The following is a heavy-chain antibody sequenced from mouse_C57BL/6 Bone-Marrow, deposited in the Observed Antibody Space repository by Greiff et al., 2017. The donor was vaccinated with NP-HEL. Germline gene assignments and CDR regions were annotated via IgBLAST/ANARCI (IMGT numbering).Heavy chain of an antibody. V-gene: IGHV5-12*01. CDR2: ISNGGGST. D-gene: IGHD1-1*01. CDR1: GFTFSDYY. J-gene: IGHJ2*01. Sequence: EVHLVESGGGLVQPGGSLKLSCAASGFTFSDYYMYWVRQTPEKRLEWVAYISNGGGSTYYPDTVKGRFTISRDNAKNTLYLQMSRLKSEDTAMYYCARHYGSSYPFGYWGQGTTLTVSS. CDR3: ARHYGSSYPFGY.